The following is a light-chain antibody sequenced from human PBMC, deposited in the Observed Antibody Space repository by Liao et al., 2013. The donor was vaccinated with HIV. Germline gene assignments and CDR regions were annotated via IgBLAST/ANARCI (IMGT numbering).Light chain of an antibody. Sequence: SYELTQPPSVSVSPGQTASITCSGDKLGDKYAFWYQQKPGQSPVLVIYQDSKRPSGIPERFSGSNSGNTATLTISRVEAGDEADYYCQVWDSSSDHPVFGGGTKLTVL. J-gene: IGLJ3*02. CDR1: KLGDKY. CDR2: QDS. V-gene: IGLV3-1*01. CDR3: QVWDSSSDHPV.